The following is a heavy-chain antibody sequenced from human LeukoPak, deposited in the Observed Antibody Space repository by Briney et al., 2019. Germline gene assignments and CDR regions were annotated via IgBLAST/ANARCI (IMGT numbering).Heavy chain of an antibody. J-gene: IGHJ4*02. Sequence: GRSLRLSCAASGFTFSSYAMHWVRQAPGKGLEWVAVISYDGSYKYYADSVKGRFTISRDNSKNTLYLQMNSLRAEDTAVYYCARETVPTTFDYWGQGTLVTVSS. CDR1: GFTFSSYA. D-gene: IGHD1-1*01. V-gene: IGHV3-30-3*01. CDR2: ISYDGSYK. CDR3: ARETVPTTFDY.